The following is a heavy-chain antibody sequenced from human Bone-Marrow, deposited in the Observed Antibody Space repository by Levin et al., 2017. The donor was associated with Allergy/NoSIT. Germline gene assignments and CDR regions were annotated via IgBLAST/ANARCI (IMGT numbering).Heavy chain of an antibody. CDR2: VKSKRDGETT. J-gene: IGHJ6*02. Sequence: PGGSLRLSCAASGFTFSDTWMSWVRQAPGKGLEWIGRVKSKRDGETTNYAAPLKGRFSISREDSENTLYLEMTSLKTEDTAVYYCAILSDLWLGESTGQRRNGMAAWGQGTTVIVSS. V-gene: IGHV3-15*01. CDR3: AILSDLWLGESTGQRRNGMAA. CDR1: GFTFSDTW. D-gene: IGHD3-10*01.